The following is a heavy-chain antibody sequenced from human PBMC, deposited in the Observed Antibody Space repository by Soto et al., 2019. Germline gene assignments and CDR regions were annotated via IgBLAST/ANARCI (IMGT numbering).Heavy chain of an antibody. CDR2: ISSSSSYT. Sequence: KPGGSLRLSCAASGFTFSDYYMSWIRQAPGKGLEWVSYISSSSSYTNYADSVKGRFTISRDNAKNSLYLQMNCLRAEDTAVYYCARDHHRYSGYDYVDYWGQGT. V-gene: IGHV3-11*05. CDR1: GFTFSDYY. J-gene: IGHJ4*02. CDR3: ARDHHRYSGYDYVDY. D-gene: IGHD5-12*01.